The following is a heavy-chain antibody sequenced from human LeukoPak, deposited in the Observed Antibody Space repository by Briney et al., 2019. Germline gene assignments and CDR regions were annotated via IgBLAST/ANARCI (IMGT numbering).Heavy chain of an antibody. CDR1: GGSISSGGYY. V-gene: IGHV4-31*03. CDR2: IYYSGST. J-gene: IGHJ4*02. Sequence: SETLSLTCTVSGGSISSGGYYWSWIRQHPGKGPEWIGYIYYSGSTYYNPSLKSRVTISVDTSKNQFSLKLSSVTAADTAVYYCARMQMVRGVITFDYWGQGTLVTVSS. D-gene: IGHD3-10*01. CDR3: ARMQMVRGVITFDY.